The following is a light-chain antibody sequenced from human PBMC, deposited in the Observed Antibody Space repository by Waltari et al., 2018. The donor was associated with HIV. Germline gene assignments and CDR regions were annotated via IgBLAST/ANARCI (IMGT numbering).Light chain of an antibody. CDR3: RQALQTLPGT. V-gene: IGKV2-28*01. J-gene: IGKJ3*01. CDR1: QRLLYRNGTNY. CDR2: LAS. Sequence: IVMTHSPLSLPVTPGEPSSISGRSSQRLLYRNGTNYLEWYVQKPGQSPQLLIYLASNRGTGVSVSFSGIRSGTEFAQKSSTVEAEDVVIYYCRQALQTLPGTLGPGTKVALK.